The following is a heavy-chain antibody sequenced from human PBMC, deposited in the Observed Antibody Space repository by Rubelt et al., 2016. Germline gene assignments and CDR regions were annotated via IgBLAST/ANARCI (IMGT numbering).Heavy chain of an antibody. D-gene: IGHD6-6*01. V-gene: IGHV3-33*08. CDR2: IWYDGTNK. J-gene: IGHJ6*02. CDR1: GFTFRSYA. Sequence: QVQLVESGGGVVQPGRSLRLSCAASGFTFRSYAMHWVRQGPGKGLEWVAVIWYDGTNKYYADSVKGRFTISRDNSKNTLYLQRNSVRAEDTAVYYCAGDGGSSATVFYYGMDVWGLGTTVTVSS. CDR3: AGDGGSSATVFYYGMDV.